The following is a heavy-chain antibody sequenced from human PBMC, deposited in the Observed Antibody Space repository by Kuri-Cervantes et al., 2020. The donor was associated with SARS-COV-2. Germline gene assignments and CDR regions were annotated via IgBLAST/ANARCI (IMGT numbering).Heavy chain of an antibody. J-gene: IGHJ6*02. D-gene: IGHD2-2*01. CDR2: ISYDGGNT. V-gene: IGHV3-30*18. CDR1: GFIFSTSG. Sequence: GESLKISCAASGFIFSTSGMHWVRQAPGKGLEWVALISYDGGNTYYADSAQGRFTISRDNSEKTLYLEMNSLRAEDTAVYYCAKDTSPWDSRYHAIDVWGQGTTVTVSS. CDR3: AKDTSPWDSRYHAIDV.